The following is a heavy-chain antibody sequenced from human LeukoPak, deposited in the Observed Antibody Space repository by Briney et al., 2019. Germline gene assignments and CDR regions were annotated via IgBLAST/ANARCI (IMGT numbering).Heavy chain of an antibody. CDR3: ARVITYYYDSSGYYYVYYFDY. Sequence: SQTLSLTCTVSGGSISSGGYSWSWIRQHPGKGLEWIGYIYYSGSTYYNPSLKSRVTISVDTSKNQFSLKLSSVTAADTAVYYCARVITYYYDSSGYYYVYYFDYWGQGTLVTASS. D-gene: IGHD3-22*01. CDR2: IYYSGST. J-gene: IGHJ4*02. V-gene: IGHV4-31*03. CDR1: GGSISSGGYS.